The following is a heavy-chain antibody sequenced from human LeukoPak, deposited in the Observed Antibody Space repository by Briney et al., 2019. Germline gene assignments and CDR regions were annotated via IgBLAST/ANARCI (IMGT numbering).Heavy chain of an antibody. CDR2: IRYDGNIK. Sequence: GGSLRLSCEPSGFAFSAYGMHWVRQAPGKGLEWVSFIRYDGNIKYYSDSVRGRFTISRDNSKNTLYLQMNSLRAEDTAVYYCAREHLFYDFWSGYYTGGVDYWGQGTLVTVSS. J-gene: IGHJ4*02. V-gene: IGHV3-30*02. CDR1: GFAFSAYG. CDR3: AREHLFYDFWSGYYTGGVDY. D-gene: IGHD3-3*01.